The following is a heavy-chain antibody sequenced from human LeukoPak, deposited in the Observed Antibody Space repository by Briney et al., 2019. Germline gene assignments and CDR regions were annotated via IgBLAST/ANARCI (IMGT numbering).Heavy chain of an antibody. D-gene: IGHD5-24*01. CDR2: IYHSGDT. CDR1: GYSITSGYY. CDR3: ARDATRDGYNFIGY. J-gene: IGHJ4*02. Sequence: SETLSLTCIVSGYSITSGYYWGWIRQPPGKGLEWIGSIYHSGDTYYNPALKSRVTISVDTSKNQFSLKLDSVTAADTAVYYCARDATRDGYNFIGYWGQGTLVTVSS. V-gene: IGHV4-38-2*02.